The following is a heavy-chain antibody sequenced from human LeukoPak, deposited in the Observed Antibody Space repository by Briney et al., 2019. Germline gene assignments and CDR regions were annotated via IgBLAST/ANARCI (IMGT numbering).Heavy chain of an antibody. CDR2: IYYSGST. D-gene: IGHD6-13*01. CDR1: GGSISSYY. J-gene: IGHJ4*02. Sequence: SETLSLTCTVSGGSISSYYWSWIRQPPGKGLEWIGYIYYSGSTNYNPSLKSRVTISVDTSKNQSSLKLSSVTAADTAVYYCASSMRASSSWYDYWGQGTLVTVSS. V-gene: IGHV4-59*01. CDR3: ASSMRASSSWYDY.